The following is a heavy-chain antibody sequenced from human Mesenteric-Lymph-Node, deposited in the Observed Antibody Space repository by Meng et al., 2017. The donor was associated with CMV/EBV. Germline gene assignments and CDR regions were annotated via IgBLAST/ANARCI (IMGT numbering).Heavy chain of an antibody. CDR3: ARHQRWLKSEGGFNY. J-gene: IGHJ4*02. V-gene: IGHV4-34*01. D-gene: IGHD4-23*01. CDR1: GGSFSGYY. Sequence: QVQLQQWGAGLLNPSETLSLTCVVYGGSFSGYYWSWIRQPPGKRLEWIGEINHSGSTNYNPSLKSRVTISVDTSKNQFSLKLSSVTAADTAVYYCARHQRWLKSEGGFNYWGQGTLVTVSS. CDR2: INHSGST.